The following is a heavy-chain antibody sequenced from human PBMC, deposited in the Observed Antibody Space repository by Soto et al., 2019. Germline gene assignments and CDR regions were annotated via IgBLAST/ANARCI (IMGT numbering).Heavy chain of an antibody. CDR3: ARVNYGDYGYAFDI. V-gene: IGHV3-23*01. D-gene: IGHD4-17*01. CDR2: ISGSGGST. CDR1: GFTFSSYA. J-gene: IGHJ3*02. Sequence: GGSLRLSCAASGFTFSSYAMSWVRQAPGKGLEWVSAISGSGGSTYYADSVKGRFTISRDNSKNTLYLQMGSLRAEDMAVYYCARVNYGDYGYAFDIWGQGTMVTVSS.